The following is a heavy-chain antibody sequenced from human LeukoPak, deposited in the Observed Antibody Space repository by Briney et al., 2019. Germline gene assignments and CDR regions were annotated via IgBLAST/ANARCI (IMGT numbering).Heavy chain of an antibody. CDR2: MSTDGSDR. Sequence: PGGSLRLSCAASGFTFSSHWMHWVRQPPGRGLVWVSGMSTDGSDRRYADSVNGRFTISRDNDKNTLYLQMNSLRAEDTAVYYCAKDLPARTMVRGVIGSFDYWGQGTLVTVSS. V-gene: IGHV3-74*01. J-gene: IGHJ4*02. D-gene: IGHD3-10*01. CDR3: AKDLPARTMVRGVIGSFDY. CDR1: GFTFSSHW.